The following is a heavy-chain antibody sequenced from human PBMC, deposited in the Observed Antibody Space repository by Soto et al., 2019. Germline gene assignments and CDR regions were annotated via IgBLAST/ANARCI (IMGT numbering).Heavy chain of an antibody. V-gene: IGHV4-61*01. J-gene: IGHJ6*02. CDR2: IYSSGST. Sequence: PSETLSLTGSVARGCGSSGTHYWSWIRQPPGNPLEWIGFIYSSGSTNYNPSLKSRVTMSVDTSKNQFSLRLRSVIVADTAVYHCAKFVRSCGGTTCYTRADVWGQGTTVTVSS. CDR1: RGCGSSGTHY. CDR3: AKFVRSCGGTTCYTRADV. D-gene: IGHD2-15*01.